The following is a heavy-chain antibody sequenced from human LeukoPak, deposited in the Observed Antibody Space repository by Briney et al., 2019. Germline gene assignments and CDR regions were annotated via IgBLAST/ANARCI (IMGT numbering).Heavy chain of an antibody. CDR3: ARHIYYFDS. J-gene: IGHJ4*02. D-gene: IGHD2-21*01. Sequence: PSETLSLTCTVSGGSFSSYYWSWIRQPPGKGLEWIGYIYYSGSTDYNPSLKSRVTISVETSKNQFSLNLSSVTAADTAVYYCARHIYYFDSWGQGTLVTVSS. CDR1: GGSFSSYY. V-gene: IGHV4-59*01. CDR2: IYYSGST.